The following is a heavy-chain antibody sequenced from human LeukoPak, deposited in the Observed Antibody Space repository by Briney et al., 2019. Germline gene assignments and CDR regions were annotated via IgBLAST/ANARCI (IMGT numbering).Heavy chain of an antibody. J-gene: IGHJ4*02. CDR3: ARGLQGYYDSLTGYYRGRYYFDY. CDR1: GFTVSSNY. D-gene: IGHD3-9*01. V-gene: IGHV3-53*01. Sequence: GGSLRLSCAASGFTVSSNYMTWVRQAPGKGLEWVSVIYSDGGTYYADSVKGRFTISRDSSKNTLYLQMNNVRAEDTAVYYCARGLQGYYDSLTGYYRGRYYFDYWGQGTLVTVSS. CDR2: IYSDGGT.